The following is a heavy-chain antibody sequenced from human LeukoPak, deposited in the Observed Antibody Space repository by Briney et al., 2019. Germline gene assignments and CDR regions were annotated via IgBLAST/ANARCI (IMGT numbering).Heavy chain of an antibody. D-gene: IGHD3-10*01. Sequence: ASVKVSCKASGYTFTSYYMHWVRQAPGQGLEWMGMINPSGGSTSYAQKFQGRVTMTRDTSTSTVYMELSSLRSEDTAVYYCARDLGGWTHGSWFDPWGQGTLVTVSS. CDR3: ARDLGGWTHGSWFDP. V-gene: IGHV1-46*01. CDR2: INPSGGST. CDR1: GYTFTSYY. J-gene: IGHJ5*02.